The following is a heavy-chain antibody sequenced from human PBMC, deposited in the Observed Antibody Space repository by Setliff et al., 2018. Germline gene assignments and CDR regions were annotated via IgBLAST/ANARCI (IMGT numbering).Heavy chain of an antibody. J-gene: IGHJ4*02. D-gene: IGHD2-21*02. CDR3: ARDLLGLYVYYFDY. CDR2: ISSSGSTI. V-gene: IGHV3-48*04. CDR1: GFTFSTYR. Sequence: GGSLRLSCAASGFTFSTYRMHWVRQAPGKGLEWVSYISSSGSTIYYADSVKGRFTISRDNAKNSLYLQMNSLRVEDTAVYYCARDLLGLYVYYFDYWGQGTLVTVSS.